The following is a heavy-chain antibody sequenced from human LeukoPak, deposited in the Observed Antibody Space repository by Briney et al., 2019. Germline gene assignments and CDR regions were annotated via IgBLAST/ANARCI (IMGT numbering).Heavy chain of an antibody. V-gene: IGHV3-11*05. Sequence: GGSLRLSCAASGFTFSGYYMSWIRQAPGKGLEWVSCIGSSSSYTNYADSVKGRFTISRDNTKNSLYLQMDGLRAEDTAGYYCARDRGAVAATWFDYWGQGTLVTVSS. CDR2: IGSSSSYT. CDR1: GFTFSGYY. D-gene: IGHD6-19*01. J-gene: IGHJ4*02. CDR3: ARDRGAVAATWFDY.